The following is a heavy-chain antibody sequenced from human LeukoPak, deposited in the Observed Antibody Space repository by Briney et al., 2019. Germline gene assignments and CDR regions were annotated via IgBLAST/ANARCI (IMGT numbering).Heavy chain of an antibody. J-gene: IGHJ6*03. CDR3: RVVTDANYYYYYYMDV. CDR2: INPNSGGT. V-gene: IGHV1-2*02. D-gene: IGHD4-23*01. CDR1: GYTFTGYY. Sequence: ASVKASCKASGYTFTGYYMHWVRKAPGQGLEWMGWINPNSGGTNYAQKFQGRVTMTRDMSISTAYMELSRLRSDDTAVYYCRVVTDANYYYYYYMDVWGKGTTVTVSS.